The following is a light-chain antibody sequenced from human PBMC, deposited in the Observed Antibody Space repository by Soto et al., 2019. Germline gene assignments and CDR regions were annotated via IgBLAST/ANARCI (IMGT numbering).Light chain of an antibody. CDR1: SSDVGGYKY. V-gene: IGLV2-8*01. J-gene: IGLJ1*01. CDR2: AVN. CDR3: SSYAGSNNYV. Sequence: QSALTQPPSASGSPGQSVTISCTGTSSDVGGYKYVSWYQQYPGKAPKLMIYAVNKRPSGVPDRFPGSKSSNTASLTVSGLQAEDEADYYCSSYAGSNNYVFGTGTKVTVL.